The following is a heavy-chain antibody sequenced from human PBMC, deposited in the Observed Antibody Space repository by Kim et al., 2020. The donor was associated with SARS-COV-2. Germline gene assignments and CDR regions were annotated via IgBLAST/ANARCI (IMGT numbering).Heavy chain of an antibody. CDR3: ARLGACSGGSCYPIDY. CDR1: GYSFTSYW. D-gene: IGHD2-15*01. J-gene: IGHJ4*02. V-gene: IGHV5-51*01. Sequence: GESLKISCKGSGYSFTSYWIGWVRQMPGKGLEWMGIIYPGDSDTRYSPSFQGQVTISADKSISTAYLQWSSLKASDTAMYYCARLGACSGGSCYPIDYWGQGTLVTVSS. CDR2: IYPGDSDT.